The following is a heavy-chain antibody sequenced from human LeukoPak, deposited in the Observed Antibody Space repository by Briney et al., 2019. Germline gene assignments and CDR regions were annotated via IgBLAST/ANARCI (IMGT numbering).Heavy chain of an antibody. D-gene: IGHD3-22*01. V-gene: IGHV4-59*01. Sequence: SETLSLTCTVSGGSISSYYWSWIRQPPGKGLEWIGYIYYSGSTNYNPALKSRATISVDTSKNQFSLKLSSVTAADTAVYYCAGRYYYDSSGLRHWGPGTLVTVSS. J-gene: IGHJ1*01. CDR2: IYYSGST. CDR3: AGRYYYDSSGLRH. CDR1: GGSISSYY.